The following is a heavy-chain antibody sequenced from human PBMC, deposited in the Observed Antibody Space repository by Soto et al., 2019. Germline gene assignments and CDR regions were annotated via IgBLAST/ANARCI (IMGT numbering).Heavy chain of an antibody. CDR2: IYHSGST. Sequence: SETLSLTCAVSGGSISSSNWWSWVRQPPGKGLEWIGEIYHSGSTNYNPSLKSRVTISADKSKNQFSLKLSSVTAADTAVYYCAARFMVRGVIITSGWFDPWGQGTLVTVSS. CDR3: AARFMVRGVIITSGWFDP. V-gene: IGHV4-4*02. D-gene: IGHD3-10*01. J-gene: IGHJ5*02. CDR1: GGSISSSNW.